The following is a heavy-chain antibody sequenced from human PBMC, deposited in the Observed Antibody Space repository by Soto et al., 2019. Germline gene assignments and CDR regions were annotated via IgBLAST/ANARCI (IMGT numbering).Heavy chain of an antibody. CDR3: ARDRDWNDAEDYYYYYGMDV. Sequence: QVQLVQSGAEVKKPGSSVKVSCKASGGTFSSYTISWVRQAPGQGLEWMGRIIPILGIANYAQKFQGRVTITADKPTSTAEMERSSLRSEDTAVYYCARDRDWNDAEDYYYYYGMDVWGEGTTVTVSS. CDR2: IIPILGIA. V-gene: IGHV1-69*08. J-gene: IGHJ6*04. CDR1: GGTFSSYT. D-gene: IGHD1-1*01.